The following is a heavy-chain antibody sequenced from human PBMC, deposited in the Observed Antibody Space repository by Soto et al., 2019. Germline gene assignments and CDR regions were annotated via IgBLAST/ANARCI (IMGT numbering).Heavy chain of an antibody. Sequence: PGGSLRLSCVASGFPFNTYSIHWVRRAPGKWLEWVAIVSHDGNHRYYADSVKGRLTISRDNSKNTLYLQMDRLRPEDTAVYYCARDKEAYSSNWDYYYYGMDVWGQGTTVTVSS. D-gene: IGHD6-13*01. J-gene: IGHJ6*02. CDR1: GFPFNTYS. CDR3: ARDKEAYSSNWDYYYYGMDV. CDR2: VSHDGNHR. V-gene: IGHV3-30-3*01.